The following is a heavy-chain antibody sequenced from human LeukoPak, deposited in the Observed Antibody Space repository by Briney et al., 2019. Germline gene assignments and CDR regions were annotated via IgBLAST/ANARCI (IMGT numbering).Heavy chain of an antibody. CDR2: ISSSGSSI. D-gene: IGHD2-15*01. CDR1: GFTFSSYE. Sequence: GGSLRLSCAASGFTFSSYEMNWVRQAPGKGLEWVSYISSSGSSIYYADSVKGRFTISRDNAKNSLYLQMNSLRAEDTAVYYCARKGDYCSGGSCYDWFDPWGQGTLVTVSS. J-gene: IGHJ5*02. V-gene: IGHV3-48*03. CDR3: ARKGDYCSGGSCYDWFDP.